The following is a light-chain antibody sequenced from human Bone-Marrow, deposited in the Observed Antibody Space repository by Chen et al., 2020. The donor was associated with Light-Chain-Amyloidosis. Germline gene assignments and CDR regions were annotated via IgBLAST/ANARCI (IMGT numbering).Light chain of an antibody. V-gene: IGLV3-25*03. CDR3: QSADSSGTYEVI. CDR1: DLPTKY. Sequence: SYELTQPPSVSVSPGQTARITCSGDDLPTKYAYWYQQKPGQAPVLVIHRDTERHSGISERFSGSSSGTTATLTISGVQAEDEADYHCQSADSSGTYEVIFGGGTKLPVL. J-gene: IGLJ2*01. CDR2: RDT.